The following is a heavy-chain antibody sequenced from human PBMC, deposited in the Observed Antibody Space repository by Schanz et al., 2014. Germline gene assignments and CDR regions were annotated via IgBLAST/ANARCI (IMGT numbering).Heavy chain of an antibody. D-gene: IGHD6-19*01. CDR1: GFAFSSYG. Sequence: EVQLLESGGGLVQPGGSLRLSCLASGFAFSSYGMNWLRQAPGKGLEWVSSISGDHRNTFYADSVKGRFTISRDNAKNTLYLQMNSLRAEDTAVYYCAASSGWHPSTDYWGQGTLVTVSS. CDR2: ISGDHRNT. CDR3: AASSGWHPSTDY. J-gene: IGHJ4*02. V-gene: IGHV3-23*01.